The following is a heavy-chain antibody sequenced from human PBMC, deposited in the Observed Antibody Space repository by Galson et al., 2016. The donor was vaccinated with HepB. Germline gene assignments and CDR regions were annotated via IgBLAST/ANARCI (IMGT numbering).Heavy chain of an antibody. V-gene: IGHV1-69*06. Sequence: SVKVSCKASGGTFSSYAISWVRQAPGQGLEWMGGIIPIFGTANYAQKFQGRITMTADKSTSTGYMELSSLRSEDTAVYYCARGRGSGDGYNNNYYHYRMDVWGQGATVTVSS. CDR3: ARGRGSGDGYNNNYYHYRMDV. D-gene: IGHD5-24*01. CDR2: IIPIFGTA. CDR1: GGTFSSYA. J-gene: IGHJ6*02.